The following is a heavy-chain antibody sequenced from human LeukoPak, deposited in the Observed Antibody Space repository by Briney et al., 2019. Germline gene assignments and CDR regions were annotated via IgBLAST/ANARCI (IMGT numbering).Heavy chain of an antibody. CDR2: LSGSGIST. Sequence: GVSLRLSCAASGFPFSNYALTWVPQGPGKGLEGVSGLSGSGISTYYADSVKGRFTISRDNSKNTLYLQMNSLRAEDTAVYYCAKDRAPAAGDDALDIWGQGTMVTVSS. CDR1: GFPFSNYA. J-gene: IGHJ3*02. CDR3: AKDRAPAAGDDALDI. V-gene: IGHV3-23*01. D-gene: IGHD2-2*01.